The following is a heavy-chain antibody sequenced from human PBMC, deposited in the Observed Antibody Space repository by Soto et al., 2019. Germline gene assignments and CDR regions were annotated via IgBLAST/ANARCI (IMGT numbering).Heavy chain of an antibody. Sequence: ASVKVSCKASGYTFSNYYMHWLRQAPGQGLEWMGISYPSGGATGYAQKFQGRVTMTRDTSTSTVYMELSSLRSEDTAVYYCGRGGYYSEYWGQGALVTVSS. D-gene: IGHD3-3*01. CDR3: GRGGYYSEY. J-gene: IGHJ4*02. CDR1: GYTFSNYY. CDR2: SYPSGGAT. V-gene: IGHV1-46*01.